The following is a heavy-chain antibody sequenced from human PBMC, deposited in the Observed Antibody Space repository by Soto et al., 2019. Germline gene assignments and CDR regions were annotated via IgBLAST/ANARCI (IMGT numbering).Heavy chain of an antibody. Sequence: QLQLQESGPGLVKPSETLSLTCTVSGGTITSRSHYWGWVRQPPGKGLEWIGNLYFGGSTYYSPSLRGRAPISVDTSKNRFPLNLTPVTAADTAVYYCATMTGFLVPVPADPESWGRGTRVIVSS. J-gene: IGHJ5*02. V-gene: IGHV4-39*01. CDR1: GGTITSRSHY. D-gene: IGHD3-10*01. CDR2: LYFGGST. CDR3: ATMTGFLVPVPADPES.